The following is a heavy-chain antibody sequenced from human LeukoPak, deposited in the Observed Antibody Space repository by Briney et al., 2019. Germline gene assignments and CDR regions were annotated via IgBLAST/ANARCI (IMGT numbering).Heavy chain of an antibody. J-gene: IGHJ4*02. CDR2: TYYRSKWHN. CDR3: VRLVGGDIDN. V-gene: IGHV6-1*01. D-gene: IGHD5-12*01. Sequence: SQTLSLTCAISGDSVSNKNTAWNWIRQSPSRGLEWLGRTYYRSKWHNTYAASVKSRITINPDTSKNQSSLQLNSVTPEDTAVYLCVRLVGGDIDNWGQGTLVTVSS. CDR1: GDSVSNKNTA.